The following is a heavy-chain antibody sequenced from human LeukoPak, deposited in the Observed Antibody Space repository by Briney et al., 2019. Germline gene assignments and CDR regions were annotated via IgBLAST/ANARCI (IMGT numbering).Heavy chain of an antibody. D-gene: IGHD5-18*01. J-gene: IGHJ4*02. CDR3: AVTKSGYSYGSPLYNFDY. CDR2: IIPIFGTA. Sequence: SSVEVSCKASGGTFSSYAISWVRQAPGQGLEWMGGIIPIFGTANYAQKFQGRVTITTDESTSTAYMELSSLRSEDTAVYYCAVTKSGYSYGSPLYNFDYWGQGTLVTVSS. V-gene: IGHV1-69*05. CDR1: GGTFSSYA.